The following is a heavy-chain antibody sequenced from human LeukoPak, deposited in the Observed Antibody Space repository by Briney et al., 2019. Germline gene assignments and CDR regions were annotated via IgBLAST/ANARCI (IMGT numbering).Heavy chain of an antibody. Sequence: ASVKVSCKASGYTFTGYYIHWVRQAPGQGLEWMGWINPDNGVTNYAQKFQGRVTMTRDTSISTAYMELSRLRSDDTAVYYCARNYDILTGYYVDYWGQGTLVTVSS. CDR1: GYTFTGYY. V-gene: IGHV1-2*02. J-gene: IGHJ4*02. CDR2: INPDNGVT. D-gene: IGHD3-9*01. CDR3: ARNYDILTGYYVDY.